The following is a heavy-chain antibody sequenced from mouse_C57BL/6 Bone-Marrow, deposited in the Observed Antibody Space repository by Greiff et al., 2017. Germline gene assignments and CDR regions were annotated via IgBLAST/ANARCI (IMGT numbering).Heavy chain of an antibody. CDR2: ISSGGSYT. J-gene: IGHJ3*01. V-gene: IGHV5-6*01. D-gene: IGHD1-1*01. Sequence: EVKLMESGGDLVKPGGSLKLSCAASGFTFSSYGMSWVRQTPDKRLEWVATISSGGSYTYYPDSVKGRFTISRDNAKNTLYLQMSSLKSEDTAMYYCALITKAWFAYWGQGTLVTVSA. CDR1: GFTFSSYG. CDR3: ALITKAWFAY.